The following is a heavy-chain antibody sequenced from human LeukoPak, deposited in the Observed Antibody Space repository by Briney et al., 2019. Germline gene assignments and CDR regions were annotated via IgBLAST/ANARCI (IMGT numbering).Heavy chain of an antibody. Sequence: RGFLRLSCAASGFTFSSYAMSWVRQAPGKGLEWVSAISGSGGSTYYADSVKGRFTISRDNSKNTLYLQMNSLRAEDTAVYYCARDGPDIVVVVAARDYYYYGMDVWGQGTTVTVSS. J-gene: IGHJ6*02. CDR1: GFTFSSYA. D-gene: IGHD2-15*01. V-gene: IGHV3-23*01. CDR2: ISGSGGST. CDR3: ARDGPDIVVVVAARDYYYYGMDV.